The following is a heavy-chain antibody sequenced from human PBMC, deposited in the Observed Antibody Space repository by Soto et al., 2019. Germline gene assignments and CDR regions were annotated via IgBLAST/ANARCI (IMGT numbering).Heavy chain of an antibody. J-gene: IGHJ2*01. CDR1: GFTFNTYG. V-gene: IGHV3-30*03. CDR2: ISYDGINK. D-gene: IGHD1-26*01. CDR3: ARSSQPTRGIHWYFDL. Sequence: GGSLRLSCAASGFTFNTYGMHWVRQAPGKGLEWVAAISYDGINKYYVDSVKGRFTISRDNSKNTLYVQMNSLRAEDTVLYYCARSSQPTRGIHWYFDLWGRGILVTVSS.